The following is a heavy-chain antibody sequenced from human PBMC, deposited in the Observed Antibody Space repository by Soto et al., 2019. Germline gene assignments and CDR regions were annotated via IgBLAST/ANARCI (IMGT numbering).Heavy chain of an antibody. J-gene: IGHJ6*02. CDR3: ARDFYAPHI. V-gene: IGHV3-74*03. Sequence: GGSLRLSCAASGFTFSNYWMNWVRRAPGKGLVWVSRISINGCGTTYADSVKGRFTISRDNAKNTVFLEMSNLRAEDTAVYYCARDFYAPHIWGQGPTVTVSS. CDR2: ISINGCGT. D-gene: IGHD4-17*01. CDR1: GFTFSNYW.